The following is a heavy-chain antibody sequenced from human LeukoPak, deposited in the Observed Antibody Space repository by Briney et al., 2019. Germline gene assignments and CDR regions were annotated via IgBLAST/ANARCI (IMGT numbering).Heavy chain of an antibody. CDR2: LSYDGSNE. CDR3: AGSWFYRDYFEY. D-gene: IGHD3-10*01. V-gene: IGHV3-30*03. CDR1: RFTFSNAW. Sequence: GGSLRLSCAASRFTFSNAWMSWVRQAPGKGLEWVAVLSYDGSNEYYADSVKGRFTISRDNSKNTLYLQMNSLRVEDTAVYYCAGSWFYRDYFEYWGQGTLVTVSS. J-gene: IGHJ4*02.